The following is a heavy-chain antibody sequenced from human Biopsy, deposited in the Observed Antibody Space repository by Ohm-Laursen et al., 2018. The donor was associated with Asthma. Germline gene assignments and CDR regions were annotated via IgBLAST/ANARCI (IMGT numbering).Heavy chain of an antibody. CDR1: GFTFKAYG. J-gene: IGHJ1*01. CDR2: IKHDGTEK. V-gene: IGHV3-7*01. D-gene: IGHD3-3*02. CDR3: ARTFHFWSPYHAEHYQL. Sequence: SLRLSCAASGFTFKAYGIHWVRQAPGKGLEWVANIKHDGTEKNHVDSLKGRFTISRDNAKNSLYLQMNSLRAEDTAVYYCARTFHFWSPYHAEHYQLWGQGTLVTVPS.